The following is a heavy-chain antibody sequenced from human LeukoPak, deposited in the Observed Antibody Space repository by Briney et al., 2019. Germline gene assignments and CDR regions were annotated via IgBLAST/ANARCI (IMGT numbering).Heavy chain of an antibody. CDR3: AKNTSGTYLDY. CDR2: ISTSGVST. D-gene: IGHD1-26*01. J-gene: IGHJ4*02. Sequence: GGSLRLSCAASGFTLSSYAMTWVRQAPGKGLEWVSSISTSGVSTNYAVSVKGRFTISRDNSKTMVYLQMNSLGAEDTAVYYCAKNTSGTYLDYWGQGILVTVSS. CDR1: GFTLSSYA. V-gene: IGHV3-23*01.